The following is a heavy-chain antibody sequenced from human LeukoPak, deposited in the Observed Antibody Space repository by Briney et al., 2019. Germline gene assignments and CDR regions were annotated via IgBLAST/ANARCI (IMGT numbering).Heavy chain of an antibody. V-gene: IGHV3-21*01. Sequence: PGGSLRLSCSACGFTVCSHLMKWVRPGPGMRWEWGSSTSSSGRYIYCADSVKGRFTISRDNAKNSLYLQMNSLRAEVTAVYYCAREGSDRVIDYWGQGTLVTVSS. CDR2: TSSSGRYI. CDR1: GFTVCSHL. D-gene: IGHD6-25*01. CDR3: AREGSDRVIDY. J-gene: IGHJ4*02.